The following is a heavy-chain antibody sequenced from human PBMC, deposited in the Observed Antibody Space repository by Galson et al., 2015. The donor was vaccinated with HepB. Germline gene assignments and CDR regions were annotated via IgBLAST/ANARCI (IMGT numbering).Heavy chain of an antibody. CDR2: IVPILGTT. D-gene: IGHD1-7*01. J-gene: IGHJ4*02. CDR1: GGAFTSHA. V-gene: IGHV1-69*10. Sequence: SVKVSCKESGGAFTSHAISWVRQAPGQGFEWMGDIVPILGTTKYSQKFQGRVTITADRSTNTAFMDLTGLRSDDTAIYFCARGAGLNWNYGQYWGQGTLITVSS. CDR3: ARGAGLNWNYGQY.